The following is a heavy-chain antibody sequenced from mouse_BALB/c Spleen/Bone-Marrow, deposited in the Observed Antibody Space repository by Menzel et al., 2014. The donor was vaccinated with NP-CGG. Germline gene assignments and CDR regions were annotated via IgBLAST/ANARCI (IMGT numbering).Heavy chain of an antibody. Sequence: EVQLVESGGGLVQPGGSLKLSCAASGFDFSRYWMSWVRQAPGKGLVWIGEINPDSNTINYTPSLKDKFIISRDNAKNTLYLQMSKVRSEHTALYYCARLNYYGNLFVWGAGTTVTVSS. CDR2: INPDSNTI. J-gene: IGHJ1*01. D-gene: IGHD1-1*01. CDR3: ARLNYYGNLFV. CDR1: GFDFSRYW. V-gene: IGHV4-1*02.